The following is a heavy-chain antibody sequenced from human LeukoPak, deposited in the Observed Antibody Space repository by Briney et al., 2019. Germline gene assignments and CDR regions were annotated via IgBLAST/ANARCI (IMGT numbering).Heavy chain of an antibody. D-gene: IGHD3-9*01. J-gene: IGHJ4*02. Sequence: ASVKVSCEASRYTFTSYDINWVRQAPAQGLDWMGWMNATSGKTGQAQKFQGRITMTRDTSISTAYMELSSLRPEDTAVYYCAKYKSGDYFDAGKRYYFDQWGQGTPVTVSS. CDR1: RYTFTSYD. V-gene: IGHV1-8*01. CDR3: AKYKSGDYFDAGKRYYFDQ. CDR2: MNATSGKT.